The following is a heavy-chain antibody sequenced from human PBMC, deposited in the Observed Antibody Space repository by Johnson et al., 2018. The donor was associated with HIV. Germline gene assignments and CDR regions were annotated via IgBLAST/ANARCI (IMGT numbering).Heavy chain of an antibody. CDR3: AKEPLVRGVNAFDI. J-gene: IGHJ3*02. D-gene: IGHD3-10*01. V-gene: IGHV3-20*04. Sequence: VQLVESGGGLVQPGGSLRLSCAASGFTFDDYGMNWVRQAPGKGLEWVSGINWNGGRSAYADSAKGRFIISRDNSKNTLFLQMNSLRAEDTAVYYCAKEPLVRGVNAFDIWSQGTMVTVSS. CDR1: GFTFDDYG. CDR2: INWNGGRS.